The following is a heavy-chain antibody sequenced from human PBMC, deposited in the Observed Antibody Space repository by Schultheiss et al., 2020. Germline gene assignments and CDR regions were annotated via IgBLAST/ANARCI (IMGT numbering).Heavy chain of an antibody. D-gene: IGHD6-13*01. CDR1: GGSISSGGYY. Sequence: SETLSLTCTVSGGSISSGGYYWSWIRQHPGKGLEWIGYIYYSGSTYYNPSLKSRVTISVDTSKNQFSLKLSSVTAADTAVYYCARTFPSYSSSYQRWAAFDIWGQGTMVTVSS. CDR2: IYYSGST. V-gene: IGHV4-31*03. J-gene: IGHJ3*02. CDR3: ARTFPSYSSSYQRWAAFDI.